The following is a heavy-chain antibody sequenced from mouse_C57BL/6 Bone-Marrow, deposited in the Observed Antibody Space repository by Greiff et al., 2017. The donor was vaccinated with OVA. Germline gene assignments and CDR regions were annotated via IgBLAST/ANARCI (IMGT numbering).Heavy chain of an antibody. CDR1: GYTFTDYY. D-gene: IGHD1-1*01. Sequence: EVMLQQSGPELVKPGASVKISCKASGYTFTDYYMNWVKQSHGKSLEWIGDINPNNGGTSYNQKFKGKATLTVDKSSSTAYMELRSLTSEDSAVYYCEVITTVAEDYWGQGTTLTVSS. V-gene: IGHV1-26*01. CDR3: EVITTVAEDY. CDR2: INPNNGGT. J-gene: IGHJ2*01.